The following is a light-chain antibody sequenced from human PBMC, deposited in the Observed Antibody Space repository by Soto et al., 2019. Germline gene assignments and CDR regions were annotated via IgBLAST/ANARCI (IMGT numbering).Light chain of an antibody. CDR3: SSYAGAITFYV. CDR1: SXDVGTYTL. Sequence: QSALTQPASVSGSPGQSFTISCTGTSXDVGTYTLVSWYQQHPGKAPKLVIYEVNKRPAGVSKRFSGSKSGDTASLTISGLQAEDEADYYCSSYAGAITFYVFGTGTKVTVL. CDR2: EVN. V-gene: IGLV2-23*02. J-gene: IGLJ1*01.